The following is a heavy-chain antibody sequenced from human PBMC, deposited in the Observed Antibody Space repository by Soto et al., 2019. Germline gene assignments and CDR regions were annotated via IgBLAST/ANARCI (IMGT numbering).Heavy chain of an antibody. CDR1: GGSLSSYY. D-gene: IGHD2-8*01. Sequence: LSLTCTVSGGSLSSYYWSWIRQPPGKGLEWVGYIYYSGSTNYNPSLKSRVTISVDTSKNQFSLKLSSVTAADTAVYYCARDSNHCANGVCYIRYYYGMDVWGQGTTVTVSS. V-gene: IGHV4-59*01. CDR3: ARDSNHCANGVCYIRYYYGMDV. CDR2: IYYSGST. J-gene: IGHJ6*02.